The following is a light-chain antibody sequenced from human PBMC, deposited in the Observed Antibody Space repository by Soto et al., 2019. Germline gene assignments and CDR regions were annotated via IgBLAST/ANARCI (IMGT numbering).Light chain of an antibody. CDR2: AGA. CDR1: QSISNY. CDR3: QQSYSMPPT. V-gene: IGKV1-39*01. J-gene: IGKJ1*01. Sequence: DIQMTQSPSSLSASVGDRVTITCRASQSISNYLNWYQQKPGKAPKLLIYAGASLQSGVPSRFSGSGSGPDFTLTISSLQPEDFATYYCQQSYSMPPTFGQGTKVDIK.